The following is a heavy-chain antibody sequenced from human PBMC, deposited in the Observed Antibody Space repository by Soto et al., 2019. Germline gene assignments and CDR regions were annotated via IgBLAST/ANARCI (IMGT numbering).Heavy chain of an antibody. CDR3: AREVGATGY. CDR1: GFSFNSHT. Sequence: EVQLVESGGGLVQPGGSLRLSCVASGFSFNSHTMNWVRQAPGKGLEWLSYISDSSSTIYYADSVKGRFTISRDNAKNSLYLQMNSLRADDTAVYYCAREVGATGYWGQGTLVTVSS. CDR2: ISDSSSTI. J-gene: IGHJ4*02. V-gene: IGHV3-48*04. D-gene: IGHD1-26*01.